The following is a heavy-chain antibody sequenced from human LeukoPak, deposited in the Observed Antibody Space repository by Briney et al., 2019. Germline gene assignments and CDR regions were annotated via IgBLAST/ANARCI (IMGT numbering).Heavy chain of an antibody. V-gene: IGHV3-30*18. CDR2: TSRDGSAE. J-gene: IGHJ5*02. CDR3: AKDLYGSGWYNYFDP. CDR1: GFSFSDYG. D-gene: IGHD6-19*01. Sequence: PGGSLRLSCAAPGFSFSDYGMHWVRQAPGKGLEWVAMTSRDGSAEYYGDSVRGRFTISRDNSKNTLYLQMNSLRPEDTAVYHCAKDLYGSGWYNYFDPWGQGALVTVSS.